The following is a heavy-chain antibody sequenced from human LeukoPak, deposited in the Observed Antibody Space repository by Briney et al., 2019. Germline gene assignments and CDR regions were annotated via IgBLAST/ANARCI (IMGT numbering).Heavy chain of an antibody. J-gene: IGHJ4*02. CDR3: AKLSSTDYYGSGSIPY. V-gene: IGHV3-23*01. CDR2: ISGSGGST. Sequence: GGSLRLSCAASGFTFSSYAMSWVRQAPGKGLEWVSAISGSGGSTYYADSVKGRFTISRDNSKNTLYLQMNSLRAEDTAVYYCAKLSSTDYYGSGSIPYWGQGTLVTVSS. CDR1: GFTFSSYA. D-gene: IGHD3-10*01.